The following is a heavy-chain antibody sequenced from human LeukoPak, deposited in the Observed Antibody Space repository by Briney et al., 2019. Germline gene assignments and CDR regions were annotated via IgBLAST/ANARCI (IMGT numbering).Heavy chain of an antibody. CDR1: GGSFSGYY. Sequence: PSETLSLTCAVYGGSFSGYYWSWIRQPPGKGLEWIGYISHTETTYYNPSLKSRVTFSVDTSKNEFSLKLTSVTAADTAVYYCAREANYYGSGSYFEGTFDYWGQGSLVTVS. V-gene: IGHV4-59*01. CDR3: AREANYYGSGSYFEGTFDY. CDR2: ISHTETT. J-gene: IGHJ4*02. D-gene: IGHD3-10*01.